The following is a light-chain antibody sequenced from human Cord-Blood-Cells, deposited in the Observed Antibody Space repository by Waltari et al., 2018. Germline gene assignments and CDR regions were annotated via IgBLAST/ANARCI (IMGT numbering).Light chain of an antibody. CDR3: QQYGSSPFT. J-gene: IGKJ3*01. V-gene: IGKV3-20*01. CDR1: QSVSSSY. CDR2: GAS. Sequence: EIVLTQSPGTLSLSPGERATLSCMASQSVSSSYLAWYQQKPGQAPRLLIYGASSRATGIPHRFSGSGSGTDFTRTISRLEPEDFAVYYCQQYGSSPFTFGPGTKVDIK.